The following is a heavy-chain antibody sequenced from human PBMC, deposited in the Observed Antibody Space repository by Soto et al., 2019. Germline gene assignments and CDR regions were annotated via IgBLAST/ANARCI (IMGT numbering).Heavy chain of an antibody. D-gene: IGHD1-7*01. Sequence: QVQLQESGPGLVKPSETLSLTCIVSGGSVSSGSYYWSWIRQPPGKGLEWIGYLYYSGNTNYNPSLKSRVTISVDTPKNQFSLKLSSVTAADTAVYYCARVPTGTTWVTSEYWGQGTLVTVSS. J-gene: IGHJ4*02. CDR3: ARVPTGTTWVTSEY. CDR2: LYYSGNT. V-gene: IGHV4-61*01. CDR1: GGSVSSGSYY.